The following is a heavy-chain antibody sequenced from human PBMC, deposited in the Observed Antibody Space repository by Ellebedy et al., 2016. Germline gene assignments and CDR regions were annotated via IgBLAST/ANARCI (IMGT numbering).Heavy chain of an antibody. CDR2: IKQDGSEK. D-gene: IGHD2-15*01. J-gene: IGHJ5*02. Sequence: GESLKISCAASGFSLSTYWMSWVRQAPGKGLEWVANIKQDGSEKYYVDSVKGRFTISRDDAKKSLYLQLNSLRAEDTAVYYCAREGRGRSGFDLWGQGTLVTVSS. CDR3: AREGRGRSGFDL. CDR1: GFSLSTYW. V-gene: IGHV3-7*01.